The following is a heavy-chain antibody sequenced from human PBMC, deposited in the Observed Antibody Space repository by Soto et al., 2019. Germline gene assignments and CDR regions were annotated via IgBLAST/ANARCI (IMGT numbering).Heavy chain of an antibody. CDR1: GYSFSSYD. V-gene: IGHV1-8*01. J-gene: IGHJ4*02. Sequence: QVQLVQSGAEVKRPGASVKVSCKTSGYSFSSYDINWVRQATGQGLEWMGWMNPSNGKTGYAQKFQGRVTMTRNTSITTAYMELNSLRSEDTAVYYCARGRAFLWFGELSVFWGQGTLVTVSS. CDR2: MNPSNGKT. D-gene: IGHD3-10*01. CDR3: ARGRAFLWFGELSVF.